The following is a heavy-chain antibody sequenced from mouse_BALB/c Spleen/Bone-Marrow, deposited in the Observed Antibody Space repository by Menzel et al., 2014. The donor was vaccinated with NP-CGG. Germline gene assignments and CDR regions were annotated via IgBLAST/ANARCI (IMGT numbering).Heavy chain of an antibody. CDR2: ISSGGSYT. D-gene: IGHD1-1*01. J-gene: IGHJ4*01. CDR3: ARDFITPDAMDY. V-gene: IGHV5-6*01. CDR1: GFTFSSYG. Sequence: EVKLMESGGDLVKPGGSLKLSCAASGFTFSSYGMSWVRQTPDKRLEWVATISSGGSYTYYPDSVKGRFTISRDNAKNTLYLQMSSLKSEDTAMYYCARDFITPDAMDYWGQGTSVTVSS.